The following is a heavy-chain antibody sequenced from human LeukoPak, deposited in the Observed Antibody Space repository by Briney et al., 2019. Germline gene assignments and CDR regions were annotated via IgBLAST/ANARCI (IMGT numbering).Heavy chain of an antibody. Sequence: ASVKVSCKVSGYTLTELSMHWVRQAPGKGLEWMGGFDPEDGETIYAQKFQGRVTMTEDTSTDTAYMELSSLRSEDTAVYYCATEPMLPAGPDAFDIWGQGTMVTVSS. CDR1: GYTLTELS. J-gene: IGHJ3*02. D-gene: IGHD2-8*01. CDR3: ATEPMLPAGPDAFDI. V-gene: IGHV1-24*01. CDR2: FDPEDGET.